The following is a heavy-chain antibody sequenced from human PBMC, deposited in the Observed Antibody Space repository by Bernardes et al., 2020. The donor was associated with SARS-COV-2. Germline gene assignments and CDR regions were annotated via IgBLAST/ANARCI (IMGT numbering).Heavy chain of an antibody. V-gene: IGHV1-18*01. J-gene: IGHJ6*02. CDR3: ARGLAAAGLYFEPKYGMDV. CDR2: ISAYNGNT. D-gene: IGHD6-13*01. CDR1: GYTFTSYG. Sequence: ASVKVSCKASGYTFTSYGISWVRQAPGQGLEWMGWISAYNGNTNYAQKLQGRVTMTTDTSTSTAYMELRSLRSDDTAVYYCARGLAAAGLYFEPKYGMDVWGQGTTVTVSS.